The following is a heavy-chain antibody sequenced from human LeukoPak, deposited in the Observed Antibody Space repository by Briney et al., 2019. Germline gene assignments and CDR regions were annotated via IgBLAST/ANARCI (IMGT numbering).Heavy chain of an antibody. Sequence: SQTLSLTCTVSGGSISSGSYYWSWIRQPAGKGLEWIGRIYTSGSTNYNPSLKSRVTISVGTSKNQFSLKLSSVTAADTAVYYCARGYDILTGYYDPLYYYYGMDVWGKGTTVTVSS. D-gene: IGHD3-9*01. CDR3: ARGYDILTGYYDPLYYYYGMDV. V-gene: IGHV4-61*02. J-gene: IGHJ6*04. CDR1: GGSISSGSYY. CDR2: IYTSGST.